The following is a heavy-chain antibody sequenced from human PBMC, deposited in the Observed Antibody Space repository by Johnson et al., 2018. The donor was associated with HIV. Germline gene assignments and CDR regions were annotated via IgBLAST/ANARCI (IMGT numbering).Heavy chain of an antibody. V-gene: IGHV3-30*04. Sequence: QVQLVESGGGVVQPGRSLRLSCAASGFTFSSYAMHWVRQAPGKGLEWVAVISYDGKNKDYADSLKGRFTISRDNAKNSLYLQMNSLRAEDTAVYYCASWPHGSGSYQIDIWGQGTMVTVSS. CDR2: ISYDGKNK. D-gene: IGHD3-10*01. J-gene: IGHJ3*02. CDR1: GFTFSSYA. CDR3: ASWPHGSGSYQIDI.